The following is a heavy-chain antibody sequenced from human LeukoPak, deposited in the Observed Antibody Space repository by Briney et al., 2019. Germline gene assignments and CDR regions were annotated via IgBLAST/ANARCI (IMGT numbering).Heavy chain of an antibody. J-gene: IGHJ4*02. CDR1: GFTFDDYA. CDR3: AKDFKKSSKTWFELDS. CDR2: ISGNGGIT. D-gene: IGHD3-10*01. Sequence: GGSLRLSCAASGFTFDDYAMHWVRQAPGKGLEWVSLISGNGGITHYADSVKGRFIISRDNSKNSLYLQMSGLRTEDTALYNCAKDFKKSSKTWFELDSWGQGTLVTISS. V-gene: IGHV3-43*02.